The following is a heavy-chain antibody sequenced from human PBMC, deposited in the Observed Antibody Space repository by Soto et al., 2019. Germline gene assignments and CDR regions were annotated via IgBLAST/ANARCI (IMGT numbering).Heavy chain of an antibody. CDR2: ISGSGGRT. Sequence: GRLMRVACGVCGLKIGNFAVTWVSKDTGKGLECLSRISGSGGRTYYPDSVKGRFTISRDNSENTLYLHLNSLRVEDTAIYYCARNPHRYDAMTGPGYWGQGAPVTVSS. D-gene: IGHD3-9*01. V-gene: IGHV3-23*01. CDR3: ARNPHRYDAMTGPGY. J-gene: IGHJ4*02. CDR1: GLKIGNFA.